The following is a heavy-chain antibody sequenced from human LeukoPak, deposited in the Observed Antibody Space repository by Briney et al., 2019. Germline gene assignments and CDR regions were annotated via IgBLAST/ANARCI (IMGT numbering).Heavy chain of an antibody. D-gene: IGHD3-10*01. J-gene: IGHJ6*02. CDR3: ATDGSGQYYYYYGMDV. CDR2: FDPEDGET. Sequence: ASVKVSCKVSGYTLTELSMHWVRQAPGKGLEWMGGFDPEDGETIYAQKFQGRVTMTEDTSTDTAYMELSSLRSEDTAVYYCATDGSGQYYYYYGMDVWGQGTTVTVSS. V-gene: IGHV1-24*01. CDR1: GYTLTELS.